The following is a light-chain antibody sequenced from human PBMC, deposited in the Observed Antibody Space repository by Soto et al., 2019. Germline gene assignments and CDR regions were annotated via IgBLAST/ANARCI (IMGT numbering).Light chain of an antibody. V-gene: IGKV3-15*01. J-gene: IGKJ1*01. Sequence: EIVMTQSPATLSVSPGERATLSCRASQSVSSNLAWYQQKTGQAPRLLIYGASTRATGIPARFSGSGSGTDFTLTISSLQSEDFAVYYCQQYNNWPPRTFGQGTKVEIK. CDR3: QQYNNWPPRT. CDR1: QSVSSN. CDR2: GAS.